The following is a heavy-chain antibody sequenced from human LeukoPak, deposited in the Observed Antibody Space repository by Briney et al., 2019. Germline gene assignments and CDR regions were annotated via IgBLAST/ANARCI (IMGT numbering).Heavy chain of an antibody. J-gene: IGHJ4*02. Sequence: SETLSLTCPVSGGSISSYYWSWIRQPPGKGLEWIGYVYYGESTNYNPSLKSRVTISVDTSKNQFSLRLNSVTAADTAVYYCARDDGGFDYWGQGTLVTVSS. V-gene: IGHV4-59*01. CDR2: VYYGEST. D-gene: IGHD2-15*01. CDR1: GGSISSYY. CDR3: ARDDGGFDY.